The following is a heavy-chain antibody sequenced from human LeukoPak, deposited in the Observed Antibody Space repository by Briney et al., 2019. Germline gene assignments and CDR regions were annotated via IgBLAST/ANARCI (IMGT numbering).Heavy chain of an antibody. Sequence: SETLSLTCTVSGGSISSYYWSWIRQPPGKGLEWIGYIYYSGSTNYNPSPKSRVTISVDTSKNHFSLKLTSVTAADTAVYYCASGDGYDAFKNWGQGTMVTVSS. CDR3: ASGDGYDAFKN. V-gene: IGHV4-59*01. D-gene: IGHD5-24*01. CDR1: GGSISSYY. J-gene: IGHJ3*02. CDR2: IYYSGST.